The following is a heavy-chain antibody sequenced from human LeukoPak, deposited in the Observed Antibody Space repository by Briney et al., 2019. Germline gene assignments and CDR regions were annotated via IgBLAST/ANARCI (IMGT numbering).Heavy chain of an antibody. D-gene: IGHD3-9*01. V-gene: IGHV3-66*01. CDR1: GFTVSSNY. Sequence: GGSLRLSCAASGFTVSSNYMSWVRQAPGKGLEWVSVIYSGGSTYYADPVKGRFTISRDNSKNTLYLQMNSLRAEDTAVFYCARVRTYDILTGYYPPDYWGQGTLVTVSS. CDR3: ARVRTYDILTGYYPPDY. J-gene: IGHJ4*02. CDR2: IYSGGST.